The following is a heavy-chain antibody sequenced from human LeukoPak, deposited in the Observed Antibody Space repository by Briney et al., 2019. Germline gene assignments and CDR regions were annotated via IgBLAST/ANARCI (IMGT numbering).Heavy chain of an antibody. CDR1: GYTFTSYG. CDR3: ARAGFGELWLL. D-gene: IGHD3-10*01. CDR2: ISAYNGNT. Sequence: ASVKVSCKASGYTFTSYGISWVRQAPGQGLEWMGWISAYNGNTNYAQKFQGRVTMTRDMSTSTVYMELSSLRSEDTAVYYCARAGFGELWLLWGQGTLVTVSS. V-gene: IGHV1-18*01. J-gene: IGHJ4*02.